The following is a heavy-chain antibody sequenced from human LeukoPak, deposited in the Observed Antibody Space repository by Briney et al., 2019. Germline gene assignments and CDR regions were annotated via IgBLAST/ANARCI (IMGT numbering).Heavy chain of an antibody. D-gene: IGHD3-3*01. V-gene: IGHV3-48*04. CDR3: AKDFSITIFGVVTPVGYFDY. J-gene: IGHJ4*02. CDR1: GFYFGGHA. CDR2: ITYGSDTI. Sequence: GGSLRLSCVASGFYFGGHAMHWLRQAPGKGLEWVAYITYGSDTIFYADSVKGRFTVSRDNAKNSLYLQMDSLRAEDTAVYYCAKDFSITIFGVVTPVGYFDYWGQGTLVTVSS.